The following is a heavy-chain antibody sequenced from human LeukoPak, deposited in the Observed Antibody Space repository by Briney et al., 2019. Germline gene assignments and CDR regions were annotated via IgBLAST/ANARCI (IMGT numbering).Heavy chain of an antibody. CDR2: IHYSGST. Sequence: PSETLSLTCTVSGGSISSYYWSWIRQPPGKGLEWIGYIHYSGSTNYNPSLKSRVTISVDTSKNQFSLKLSSVTAADTAVYYCARHGGVVRGEGSDAFDIWGQETMVTVSS. V-gene: IGHV4-59*01. CDR3: ARHGGVVRGEGSDAFDI. CDR1: GGSISSYY. D-gene: IGHD3-10*01. J-gene: IGHJ3*02.